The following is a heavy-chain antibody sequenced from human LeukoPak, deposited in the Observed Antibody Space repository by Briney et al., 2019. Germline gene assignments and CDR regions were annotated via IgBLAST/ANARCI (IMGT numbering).Heavy chain of an antibody. CDR3: ARSVDTASSDAFDI. V-gene: IGHV4-59*08. CDR2: IYYSGST. Sequence: PSETLSLTCTVSGGSISSYYWSWIRQPPGKGLEWIGYIYYSGSTNYNPSLKSRVTISVDTSKNQFSLKLSSVTAADTAVYYCARSVDTASSDAFDIWGRGTMVTVSS. D-gene: IGHD5-18*01. J-gene: IGHJ3*02. CDR1: GGSISSYY.